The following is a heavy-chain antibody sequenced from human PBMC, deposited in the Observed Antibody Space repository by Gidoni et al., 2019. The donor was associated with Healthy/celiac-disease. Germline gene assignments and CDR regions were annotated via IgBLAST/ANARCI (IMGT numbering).Heavy chain of an antibody. D-gene: IGHD1-26*01. CDR3: ARELMGGSYGIDY. J-gene: IGHJ4*02. CDR1: GYTFTGYY. CDR2: INPNSGGT. V-gene: IGHV1-2*02. Sequence: QVQLVQSGAEVKTPVASVKVSCHASGYTFTGYYMHWVRQAPGQGLEWMGWINPNSGGTNYAQKFQGRVTMTRETSISTAYMELSRLRSDDTAVYYCARELMGGSYGIDYWGQGTLVTVSS.